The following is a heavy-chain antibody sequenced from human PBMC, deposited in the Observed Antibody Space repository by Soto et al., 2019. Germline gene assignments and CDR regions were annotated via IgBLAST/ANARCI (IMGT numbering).Heavy chain of an antibody. D-gene: IGHD1-26*01. V-gene: IGHV1-69*02. CDR1: GDTFSRHT. Sequence: QVQLVQSGAEVKKPGSSVKVSCKASGDTFSRHTISWVRQAPGQGLEWMGRSIPLLGIANCAQKFQGRVTITADKTTRTAYKDLSSLRSNDMAAYYSARVDEMSRETKGYYYYMDVWGKGTTVTVSS. CDR3: ARVDEMSRETKGYYYYMDV. J-gene: IGHJ6*03. CDR2: SIPLLGIA.